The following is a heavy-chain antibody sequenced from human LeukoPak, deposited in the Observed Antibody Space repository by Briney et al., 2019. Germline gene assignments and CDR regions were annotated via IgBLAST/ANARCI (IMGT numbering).Heavy chain of an antibody. D-gene: IGHD6-19*01. V-gene: IGHV4-31*03. J-gene: IGHJ3*02. CDR3: ARASSGWYGAFDI. Sequence: PSETLSLTCTVSGGSISSGGYYWSWIRQHPGKGLEWIGYIYYSGSTYYNPSLKSRVTISVDTSKNQFSLKLSSVTAADTAVYYCARASSGWYGAFDIWGQGTMVTVSS. CDR1: GGSISSGGYY. CDR2: IYYSGST.